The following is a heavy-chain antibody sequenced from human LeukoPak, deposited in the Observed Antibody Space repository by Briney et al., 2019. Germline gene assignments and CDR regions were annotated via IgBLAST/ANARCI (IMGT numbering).Heavy chain of an antibody. D-gene: IGHD3-3*01. V-gene: IGHV3-30*18. CDR3: AKDRGITIFGVVIV. J-gene: IGHJ4*02. Sequence: GGSLRLSCAASGFTFSSYGMHWVRQAPGKGLEWVAVISYDGSNKYYADSVKGRFAISRDNSKNTLYLQMNSLRAEDTAVYYCAKDRGITIFGVVIVWGQGTLVTVSS. CDR2: ISYDGSNK. CDR1: GFTFSSYG.